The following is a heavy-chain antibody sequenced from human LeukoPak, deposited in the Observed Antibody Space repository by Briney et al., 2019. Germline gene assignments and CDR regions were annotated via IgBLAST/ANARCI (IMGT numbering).Heavy chain of an antibody. CDR1: GGTFSSYA. D-gene: IGHD3-10*01. CDR2: IIPILGIA. Sequence: SVKVSCKASGGTFSSYAISWVRQAPGQGLEWMGRIIPILGIANYAQKFQGRVTITADKSTSTAYIELSSLRSEDTAVYHCARDVNGILWFGDPTPPAYNWFDPWGQGTLVTVSS. J-gene: IGHJ5*02. V-gene: IGHV1-69*04. CDR3: ARDVNGILWFGDPTPPAYNWFDP.